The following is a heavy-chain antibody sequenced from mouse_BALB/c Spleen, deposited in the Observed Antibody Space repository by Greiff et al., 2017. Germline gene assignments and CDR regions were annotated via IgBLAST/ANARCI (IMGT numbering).Heavy chain of an antibody. J-gene: IGHJ4*01. Sequence: EVKLVESGGGLVQPGGSRKLSCAASGFTFSSFGMYWVRQAPEKGLEWVAYISSGSSTIYYADTVKGRFTISRDNPKNTLFLQMTSLRSEDTAMYYCARVDGYDAAMEYWGQGTSVTVS. CDR1: GFTFSSFG. CDR2: ISSGSSTI. D-gene: IGHD2-2*01. V-gene: IGHV5-17*02. CDR3: ARVDGYDAAMEY.